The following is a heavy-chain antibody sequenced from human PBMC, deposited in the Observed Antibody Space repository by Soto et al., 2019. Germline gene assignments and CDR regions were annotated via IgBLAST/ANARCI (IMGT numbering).Heavy chain of an antibody. CDR1: GGSITNNDNY. D-gene: IGHD3-22*01. CDR3: ARVGRVSNGGYFDY. Sequence: KASETLSLTCTVSGGSITNNDNYWSWIRQHPGKGLEWIGHIYYTGNIYYNPSLKSRVTISVDTSENQFSLKLTSVTAADTAVYYCARVGRVSNGGYFDYWGQGTLVTVSS. CDR2: IYYTGNI. V-gene: IGHV4-31*03. J-gene: IGHJ4*02.